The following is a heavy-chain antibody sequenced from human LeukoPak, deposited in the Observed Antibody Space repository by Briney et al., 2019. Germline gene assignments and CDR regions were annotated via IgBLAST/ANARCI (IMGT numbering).Heavy chain of an antibody. CDR3: ARDRVEMATITGPFGY. J-gene: IGHJ4*02. D-gene: IGHD5-24*01. CDR2: IIPIFGTA. Sequence: GASVKVSCKASGGTFSSYAISWVRQAPGQGLEWMVRIIPIFGTANYAQKFQGRVTITTDESPSTAYMELSSLRSEDTAVYYCARDRVEMATITGPFGYWGQGTLVTVSS. CDR1: GGTFSSYA. V-gene: IGHV1-69*05.